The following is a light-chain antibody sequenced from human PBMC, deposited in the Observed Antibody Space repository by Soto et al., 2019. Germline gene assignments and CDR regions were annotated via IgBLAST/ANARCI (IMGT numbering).Light chain of an antibody. CDR2: DAS. V-gene: IGKV1-5*01. CDR3: QQYNTYPIT. J-gene: IGKJ5*01. CDR1: QSISSW. Sequence: DIQMTQSPSTLSASVGDRVTITCRASQSISSWLAWYQQKPGKAPQLLIYDASSLESGVPARFSGSGSGTEFTLTISRLQPDDFATFYCQQYNTYPITFGQGTRLEI.